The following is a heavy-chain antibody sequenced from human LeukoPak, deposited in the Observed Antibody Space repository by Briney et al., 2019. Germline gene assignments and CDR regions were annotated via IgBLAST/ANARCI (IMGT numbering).Heavy chain of an antibody. V-gene: IGHV3-9*01. Sequence: GGSLRLSCAASGFTFDDYAMHWVRHAPGKGLEWVSGISWNSGSIGYADSVKGRFTVSRDNAKNSLYLQMDSLRAEDTAVYYCARDSPSAGYSLDIWGQGTMVTVSP. CDR2: ISWNSGSI. CDR1: GFTFDDYA. J-gene: IGHJ3*02. D-gene: IGHD5-12*01. CDR3: ARDSPSAGYSLDI.